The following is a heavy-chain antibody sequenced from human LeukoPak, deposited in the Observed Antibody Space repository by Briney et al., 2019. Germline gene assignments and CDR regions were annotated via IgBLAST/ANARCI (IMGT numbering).Heavy chain of an antibody. J-gene: IGHJ5*02. CDR2: IYHSGST. Sequence: PSETLSLTCTVSGGSISSGGYYWSWIRQPPGKGLEWIGYIYHSGSTYYNPSLKSRVAISVDRSKNQFSLKLSSVTAADTAVYYCARGWHDSSLHWFDPWGQGTLVTVSS. CDR3: ARGWHDSSLHWFDP. CDR1: GGSISSGGYY. D-gene: IGHD3-22*01. V-gene: IGHV4-30-2*01.